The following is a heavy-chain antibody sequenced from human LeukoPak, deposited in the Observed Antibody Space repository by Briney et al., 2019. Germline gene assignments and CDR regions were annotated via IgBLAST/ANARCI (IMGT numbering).Heavy chain of an antibody. D-gene: IGHD2-2*01. CDR1: GFSFSSYG. CDR2: IRYDVSNK. Sequence: GGSLRLSCAASGFSFSSYGMHWVRQAPGKGLEWVAFIRYDVSNKYYADSVKGRFTISRDNSKNTLYLQMNSLRAEDTAVYYCAKEARRYQLLSYYYYYMDVWGKGTTVTISS. CDR3: AKEARRYQLLSYYYYYMDV. V-gene: IGHV3-30*02. J-gene: IGHJ6*03.